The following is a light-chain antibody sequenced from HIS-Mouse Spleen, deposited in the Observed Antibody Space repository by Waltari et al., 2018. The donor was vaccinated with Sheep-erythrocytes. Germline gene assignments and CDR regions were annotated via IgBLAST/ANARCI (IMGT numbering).Light chain of an antibody. CDR2: AAS. CDR3: QQLNSYPHT. J-gene: IGKJ2*01. V-gene: IGKV1-9*01. CDR1: QGISSY. Sequence: IQFTQSPSFLSASVADRVPITCRSSQGISSYLAWYQQKPGKAPKLLIYAASTLQSGVPSRFSGSGSGTEFTLTISSLQPEDFATYYCQQLNSYPHTFGQGTKLEIK.